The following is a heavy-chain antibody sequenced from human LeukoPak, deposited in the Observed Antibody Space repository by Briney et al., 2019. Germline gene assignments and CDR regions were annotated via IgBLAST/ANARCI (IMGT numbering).Heavy chain of an antibody. CDR2: ISGSGGST. Sequence: GGSLRLSCAASGFTFSSYAMSWVRQAPGQGLEWVSAISGSGGSTYYADSVKGRFTISRDNSKNTLYLQMNSLRAEDTAVYYCAKDTGYSSGCDYWGQGTLVTVSS. CDR3: AKDTGYSSGCDY. CDR1: GFTFSSYA. D-gene: IGHD6-19*01. V-gene: IGHV3-23*01. J-gene: IGHJ4*02.